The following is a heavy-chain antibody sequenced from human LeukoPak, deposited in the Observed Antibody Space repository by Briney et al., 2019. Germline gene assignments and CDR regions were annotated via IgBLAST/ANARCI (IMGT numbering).Heavy chain of an antibody. V-gene: IGHV4-59*01. CDR1: GGSISSYY. CDR3: ARSPYGSGSYYNVPFYYYYGMDV. J-gene: IGHJ6*02. D-gene: IGHD3-10*01. CDR2: IYYSGST. Sequence: SETLSLTCTVSGGSISSYYWSWIRQPPGKGLEWIGYIYYSGSTNYNPSLKSRVTISVDTSKNQFSLKLSFVTAADTAVYYCARSPYGSGSYYNVPFYYYYGMDVWGQGTTVTVSS.